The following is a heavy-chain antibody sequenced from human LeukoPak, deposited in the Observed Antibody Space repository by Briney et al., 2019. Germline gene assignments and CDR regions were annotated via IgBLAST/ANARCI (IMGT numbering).Heavy chain of an antibody. CDR1: GGSMSSYY. J-gene: IGHJ2*01. CDR2: IFYSGST. V-gene: IGHV4-59*08. Sequence: SETLSLTCTVSGGSMSSYYWSWIRQPPGKGLEWIGNIFYSGSTNYNASLKSRVTISIDTSKNQFSLKLTSVTAADTAVYYCARQPPSWFGDQIPRGYFDLWGRGTLVPVSS. CDR3: ARQPPSWFGDQIPRGYFDL. D-gene: IGHD3-10*01.